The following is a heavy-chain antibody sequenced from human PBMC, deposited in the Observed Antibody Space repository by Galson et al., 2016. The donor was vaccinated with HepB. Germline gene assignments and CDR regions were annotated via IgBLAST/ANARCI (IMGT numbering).Heavy chain of an antibody. D-gene: IGHD1-26*01. Sequence: QSGAEVKKPGESLKISCQGSGYSFAKYWIVWVRQMPGKGLEWMGIIYPGDSDTTYSPSFQGQVTISADKSFSTAYLQWSSLKASDTAMYYCARQVGATHDHWGQGTLVTVSS. CDR3: ARQVGATHDH. V-gene: IGHV5-51*01. J-gene: IGHJ4*02. CDR2: IYPGDSDT. CDR1: GYSFAKYW.